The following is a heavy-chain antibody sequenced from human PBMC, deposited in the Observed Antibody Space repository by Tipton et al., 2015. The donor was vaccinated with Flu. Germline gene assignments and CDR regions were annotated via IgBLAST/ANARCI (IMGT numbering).Heavy chain of an antibody. V-gene: IGHV3-7*01. J-gene: IGHJ4*02. Sequence: SLRLSCVASGFSFGVYWMTWVRQAPGKGPEWVINIKPDGTAKYSVDDVKGRFTISRDNAKNSLYLQMDSLRAGDTAVYYCARDRGAAPGAYFFDYWGQGTLVTVSS. D-gene: IGHD6-13*01. CDR3: ARDRGAAPGAYFFDY. CDR1: GFSFGVYW. CDR2: IKPDGTAK.